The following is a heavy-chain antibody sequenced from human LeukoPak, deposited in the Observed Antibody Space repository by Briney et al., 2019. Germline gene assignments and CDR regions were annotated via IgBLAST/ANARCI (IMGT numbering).Heavy chain of an antibody. Sequence: GGSLRLSCAASGFTFSGYIMNWVRQAPGKGLEWVSFIGTSGNTIYYADSVKGRFTVSRDNAKNSLFLQMNSLRAEDTAVYYCARDQWLDYWGQGTLVTVSS. CDR3: ARDQWLDY. CDR1: GFTFSGYI. V-gene: IGHV3-48*01. J-gene: IGHJ4*02. CDR2: IGTSGNTI. D-gene: IGHD6-19*01.